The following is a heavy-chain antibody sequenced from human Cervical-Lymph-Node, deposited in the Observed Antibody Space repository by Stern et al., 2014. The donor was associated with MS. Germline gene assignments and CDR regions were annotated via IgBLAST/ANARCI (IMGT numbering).Heavy chain of an antibody. CDR3: AREEDNTYNFEH. CDR2: ISSSLTYI. D-gene: IGHD5-18*01. CDR1: GFSFRYYT. Sequence: VQLVESGGGLVKPGGSLRLSCAASGFSFRYYTMSWVRPAPGKGLEWVSSISSSLTYITYADSLKGRFTISRDNAKNTLHLLMNSLRADDTAVYFCAREEDNTYNFEHWGQGTLVTVSS. V-gene: IGHV3-21*01. J-gene: IGHJ4*02.